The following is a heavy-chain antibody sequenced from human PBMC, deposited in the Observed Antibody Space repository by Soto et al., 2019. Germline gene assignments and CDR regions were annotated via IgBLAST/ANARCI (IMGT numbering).Heavy chain of an antibody. CDR3: AKDMSPSLYSYGYNY. D-gene: IGHD5-18*01. Sequence: AGGSLRLSCAASGFTFDDYAMHWVRQAPGKGLEWVSGISWNSGSIGYADSVKGRFTISRDNAKNSLYLQMNSLRAEDTALYYRAKDMSPSLYSYGYNYWGQGTLVTV. J-gene: IGHJ4*02. V-gene: IGHV3-9*01. CDR1: GFTFDDYA. CDR2: ISWNSGSI.